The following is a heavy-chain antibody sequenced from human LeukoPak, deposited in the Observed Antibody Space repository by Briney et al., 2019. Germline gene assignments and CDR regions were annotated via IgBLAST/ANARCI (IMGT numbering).Heavy chain of an antibody. J-gene: IGHJ5*02. V-gene: IGHV4-31*03. CDR1: GGSISSGGYY. CDR3: ARFSQNWFDP. Sequence: SQTLSLTCTVSGGSISSGGYYWSWIRQHPGKGLEWIGYIYYSGSTYYNPSLKSRLTISVDTSKNQFSLKLSSVTAADTAVYYCARFSQNWFDPWGQGTLVTVSS. CDR2: IYYSGST.